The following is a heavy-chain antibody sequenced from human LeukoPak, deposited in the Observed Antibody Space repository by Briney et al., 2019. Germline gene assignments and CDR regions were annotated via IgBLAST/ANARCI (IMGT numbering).Heavy chain of an antibody. Sequence: SETLSLTCTVSGGSISSYYWSWIRQPAGKGLEWIGRIYTSGSTNYNPSLKSRVTMSVDTSKNQFSLKLSSVTAADTAVYYCARDRRPGYSSGWNNWFDPWGQGTLVTVSS. D-gene: IGHD6-19*01. CDR1: GGSISSYY. V-gene: IGHV4-4*07. J-gene: IGHJ5*02. CDR2: IYTSGST. CDR3: ARDRRPGYSSGWNNWFDP.